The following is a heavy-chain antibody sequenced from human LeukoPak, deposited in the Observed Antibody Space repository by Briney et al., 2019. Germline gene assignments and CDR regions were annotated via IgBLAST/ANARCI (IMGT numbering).Heavy chain of an antibody. D-gene: IGHD3-22*01. CDR3: ARHVVAVGFDY. CDR2: IRYDGDKI. CDR1: GFPFSGYG. Sequence: GGSLRLSCTASGFPFSGYGMHWVRQAPGKGLEWVAFIRYDGDKIHYADSVKGRFTVSRDNAKNSLFLQMNSLRVEDTAVYYCARHVVAVGFDYWGQGTLVTVSS. J-gene: IGHJ4*02. V-gene: IGHV3-30*02.